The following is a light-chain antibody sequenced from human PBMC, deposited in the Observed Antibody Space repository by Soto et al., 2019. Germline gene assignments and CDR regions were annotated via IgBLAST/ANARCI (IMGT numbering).Light chain of an antibody. CDR3: QSYDGTLTGVI. Sequence: QSVLTQPPSVSGAPGQSVTISCTGTSSNIGAGYDIHWYQQPPGTAPKLVIYNNHNRPSGVPDRFSGSKSGTSGSLAITGLQAEHEADYFCQSYDGTLTGVIFGGGTKLTVL. V-gene: IGLV1-40*01. CDR1: SSNIGAGYD. CDR2: NNH. J-gene: IGLJ2*01.